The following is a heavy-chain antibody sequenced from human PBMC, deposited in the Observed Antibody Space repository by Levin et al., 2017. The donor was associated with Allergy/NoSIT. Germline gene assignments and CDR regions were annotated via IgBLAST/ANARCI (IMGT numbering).Heavy chain of an antibody. CDR2: INHSGST. D-gene: IGHD1-1*01. J-gene: IGHJ3*02. V-gene: IGHV4-34*01. CDR3: ARASRYNWNSGAFDI. Sequence: SETLSLTCAVYGGSFSGYYWSWIRQPPGKGLEWIGEINHSGSTNYNPSLKSRVTISVDTSKNQFSLKLSSVTAADTAVYYCARASRYNWNSGAFDIWGQGTMVTVSS. CDR1: GGSFSGYY.